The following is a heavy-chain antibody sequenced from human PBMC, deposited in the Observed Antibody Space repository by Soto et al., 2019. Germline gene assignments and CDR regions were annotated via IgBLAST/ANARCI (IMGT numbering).Heavy chain of an antibody. Sequence: QVQLQESCPGLVKPSQTLSLTCTVSGGSISSGDYYWSWIRQPPGKGLEWIGYIYYSGSTYYNPSLKSRVTISVDTSKNQFSLMLSSVTAADTAVYYCARDRIVGATRFDSCGQGTLVTVSS. CDR2: IYYSGST. CDR3: ARDRIVGATRFDS. J-gene: IGHJ4*02. CDR1: GGSISSGDYY. D-gene: IGHD1-26*01. V-gene: IGHV4-30-4*01.